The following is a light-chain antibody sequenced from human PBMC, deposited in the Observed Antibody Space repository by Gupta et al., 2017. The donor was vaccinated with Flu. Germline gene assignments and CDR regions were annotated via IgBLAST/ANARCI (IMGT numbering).Light chain of an antibody. CDR3: QQSYSTPYS. Sequence: PSSLSASVGDRVTITCRTRQSISNYLNWYQQRPGKAPKLLIYAASTLQSGVPSRFSGSGSGTDFTLIIGSLQPEDFATYYCQQSYSTPYSFGQGTKVEIQ. CDR1: QSISNY. V-gene: IGKV1-39*01. CDR2: AAS. J-gene: IGKJ2*03.